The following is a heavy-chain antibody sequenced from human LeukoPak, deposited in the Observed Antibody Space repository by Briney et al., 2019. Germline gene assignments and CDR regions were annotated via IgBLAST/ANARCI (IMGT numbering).Heavy chain of an antibody. Sequence: SETLSLTCTVSGGSISSSSYYWGWIRQPPVKGLEWIGSIYYSGSTYYNPSLKSRVTISVDTSKNQFSLKLSSVTAADTAVYYCARQATGEGELSDYWGQGTLVTVSS. CDR1: GGSISSSSYY. CDR2: IYYSGST. CDR3: ARQATGEGELSDY. J-gene: IGHJ4*02. D-gene: IGHD3-16*02. V-gene: IGHV4-39*01.